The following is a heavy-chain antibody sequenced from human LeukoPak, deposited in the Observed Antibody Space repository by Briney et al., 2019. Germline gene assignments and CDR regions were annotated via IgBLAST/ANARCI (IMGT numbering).Heavy chain of an antibody. J-gene: IGHJ6*02. D-gene: IGHD3-16*02. V-gene: IGHV4-31*11. CDR2: IYYSGST. CDR3: ARVQTDYDYVWGSYRPYYYYGMDV. Sequence: PSETLSLTCAVSGGSISSSSYYWGWIRQPPGKGLEWIGYIYYSGSTYYNPSLKSRVTISVDTSKNQFSLKLSSVTAADTAVYYCARVQTDYDYVWGSYRPYYYYGMDVWGQGTTVTVSS. CDR1: GGSISSSSYY.